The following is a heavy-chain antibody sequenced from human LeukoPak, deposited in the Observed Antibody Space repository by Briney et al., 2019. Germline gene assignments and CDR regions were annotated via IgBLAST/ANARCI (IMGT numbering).Heavy chain of an antibody. CDR2: IYYSGST. V-gene: IGHV4-39*07. CDR1: GGSISSSSYY. J-gene: IGHJ3*02. CDR3: ARDLAVESSWYRRESDAFDI. D-gene: IGHD6-13*01. Sequence: PSETLSLTCTVSGGSISSSSYYWGWIRQPPGKGLEWIGSIYYSGSTYYNPSLKSRVTISVDTSKNQFSLKLSSVTAADTAVYYCARDLAVESSWYRRESDAFDIWGRGTMVTVSS.